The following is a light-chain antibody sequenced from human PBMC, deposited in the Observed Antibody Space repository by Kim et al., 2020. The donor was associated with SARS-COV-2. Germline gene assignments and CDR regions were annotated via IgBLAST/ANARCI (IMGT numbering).Light chain of an antibody. CDR2: DAS. CDR3: QLRSTWPPIT. CDR1: QSIGNS. Sequence: STGERVTLACGARQSIGNSLGWYQQRPGQPPRLLIYDASNRAPGIPARFSGSGSGTDFTLTISSLEPEDFAVYYCQLRSTWPPITFGQGTRLEIK. V-gene: IGKV3-11*01. J-gene: IGKJ5*01.